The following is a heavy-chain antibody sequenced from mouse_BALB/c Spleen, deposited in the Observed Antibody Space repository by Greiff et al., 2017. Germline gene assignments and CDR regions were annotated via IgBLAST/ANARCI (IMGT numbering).Heavy chain of an antibody. Sequence: VKLMESGPGLVQPSQSLSITCTVSGFSLTSYGVHWVRQSPGKGLEWLGVIWSGGSTDYNAAFISRLSISKDNSKSQVFFKMNSLQANDTAIYYCARIYRYDEGFAYWGQGTLVTVSA. V-gene: IGHV2-2*02. J-gene: IGHJ3*01. D-gene: IGHD2-14*01. CDR3: ARIYRYDEGFAY. CDR2: IWSGGST. CDR1: GFSLTSYG.